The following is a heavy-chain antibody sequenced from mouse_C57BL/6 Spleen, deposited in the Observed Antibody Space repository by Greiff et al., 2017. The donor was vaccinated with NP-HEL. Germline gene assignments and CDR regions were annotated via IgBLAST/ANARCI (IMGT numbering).Heavy chain of an antibody. D-gene: IGHD4-1*01. CDR3: ASSLNWDRYYFDY. CDR1: GYAFSSSC. Sequence: VQLQQSGPELVKPGASVTISCKASGYAFSSSCMNWVKQRPGKGLEWIGRIYPGDGDTNYNGKFKGKATLTADKSSSTAYMQLSSLTSEDSAVYFCASSLNWDRYYFDYWGQGTTLTVSS. V-gene: IGHV1-82*01. J-gene: IGHJ2*01. CDR2: IYPGDGDT.